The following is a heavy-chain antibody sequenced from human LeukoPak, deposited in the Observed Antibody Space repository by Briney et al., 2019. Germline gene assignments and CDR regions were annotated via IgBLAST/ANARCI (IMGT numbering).Heavy chain of an antibody. CDR3: ARPPDPINDFGDYFDY. J-gene: IGHJ4*02. CDR1: GFTFNNYW. V-gene: IGHV3-74*01. CDR2: ISGDGKST. D-gene: IGHD3/OR15-3a*01. Sequence: GGSLRLSCEASGFTFNNYWMHWVRQGPGKGLVWVARISGDGKSTTYADSVKGRFTISRDNSENTMYLQVNSLRAEDTALYFCARPPDPINDFGDYFDYWGQGILVTVSS.